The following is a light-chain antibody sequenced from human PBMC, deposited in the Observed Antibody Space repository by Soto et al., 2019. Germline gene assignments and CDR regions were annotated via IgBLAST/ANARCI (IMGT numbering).Light chain of an antibody. CDR2: DAS. CDR3: QQYNSYPLT. Sequence: DIQMTQSPSTLSASVGDRVTITCRASQSISSWLAWYQQKPVKAPKLLIYDASSLESGVPSRFSGSGSGTEFTLTIISLQPDDFATYYCQQYNSYPLTFGGGTKVDIK. CDR1: QSISSW. V-gene: IGKV1-5*01. J-gene: IGKJ4*01.